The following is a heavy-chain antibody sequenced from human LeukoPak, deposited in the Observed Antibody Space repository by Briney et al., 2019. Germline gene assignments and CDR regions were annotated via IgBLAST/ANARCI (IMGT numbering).Heavy chain of an antibody. V-gene: IGHV3-11*01. Sequence: MPGGSLRLSCEASRFVFTNYYMSWVRQAPGKGVDWIATIAYDGDTKYYADSAEGRFTISRDNAKNSVSLQMNSLRAEDTAVYFCARAGTYDCYKVLDSWGQGTLVTVSS. CDR3: ARAGTYDCYKVLDS. J-gene: IGHJ5*01. CDR2: IAYDGDTK. CDR1: RFVFTNYY. D-gene: IGHD2-21*01.